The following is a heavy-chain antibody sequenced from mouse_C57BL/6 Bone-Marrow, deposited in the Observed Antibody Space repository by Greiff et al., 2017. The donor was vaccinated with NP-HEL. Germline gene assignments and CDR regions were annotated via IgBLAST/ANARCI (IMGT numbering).Heavy chain of an antibody. CDR1: GFTFSDYG. J-gene: IGHJ4*01. V-gene: IGHV5-17*01. CDR3: ARPLYYGSSPYAMDY. CDR2: ISSGSSTI. Sequence: DVKLVESGGGLVKPGGSLKLSCAASGFTFSDYGMHWVRQAPEKGLEWVAYISSGSSTIYYADTVKGRFTISRDNAKNTLFLQMTSLRSEDTAMYYSARPLYYGSSPYAMDYWGQGTSVTVSS. D-gene: IGHD1-1*01.